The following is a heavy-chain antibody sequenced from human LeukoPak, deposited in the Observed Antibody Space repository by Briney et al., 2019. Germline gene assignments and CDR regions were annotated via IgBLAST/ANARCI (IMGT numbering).Heavy chain of an antibody. CDR1: GFTVSSNY. Sequence: PGGSLRLSCAASGFTVSSNYMSWVRQAPGKGLEWVSVIYSGGNTYYADSVKGRFTISRDNSKNTLYLQMNNLRAEDTAVYYCARDESLLWFGELLSPKYYFDYWGQGTLVTVSS. CDR2: IYSGGNT. CDR3: ARDESLLWFGELLSPKYYFDY. J-gene: IGHJ4*02. V-gene: IGHV3-53*05. D-gene: IGHD3-10*01.